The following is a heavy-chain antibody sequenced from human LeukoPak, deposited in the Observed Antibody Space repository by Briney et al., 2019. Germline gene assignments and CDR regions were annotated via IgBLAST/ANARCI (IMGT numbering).Heavy chain of an antibody. CDR3: ARNARDSVSDL. J-gene: IGHJ3*01. CDR2: ISSSSSYI. Sequence: GGSLRLSCAASGFTFSGYSMNWVRQAPGQGLEWVSSISSSSSYISYADSVKGGFTISRDNAENSLYLQMNSLRADDTAVYYCARNARDSVSDLWGQGTMVTVSS. V-gene: IGHV3-21*01. CDR1: GFTFSGYS.